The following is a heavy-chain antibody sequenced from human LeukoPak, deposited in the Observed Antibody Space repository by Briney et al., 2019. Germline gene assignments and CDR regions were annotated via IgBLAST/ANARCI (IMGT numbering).Heavy chain of an antibody. J-gene: IGHJ5*02. CDR3: ARDGEYSSGWLNWLDP. Sequence: PGGSLRLSCAASGFTFSSYWMSWVRQAPGKGLEWVANIKQDGSEKYYVDSVKGRFTISRDNAKNSLYLRMNSLRAEDTAVYYCARDGEYSSGWLNWLDPWGQGTLVTVSS. V-gene: IGHV3-7*01. CDR1: GFTFSSYW. D-gene: IGHD6-19*01. CDR2: IKQDGSEK.